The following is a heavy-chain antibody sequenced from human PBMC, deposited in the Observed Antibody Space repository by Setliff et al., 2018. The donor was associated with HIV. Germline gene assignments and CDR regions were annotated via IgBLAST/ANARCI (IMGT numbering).Heavy chain of an antibody. Sequence: PSETLSLTCTVSGYSISSGYYWGWIRQSPGKRLEWIGYIHSYGSTDYNPSLESRVTISVDTSKNQLSLKLRSVAAADTAVYYCARGGYRDGYDYWGQGTLVTVSS. D-gene: IGHD5-18*01. CDR2: IHSYGST. CDR1: GYSISSGYY. J-gene: IGHJ4*02. V-gene: IGHV4-61*01. CDR3: ARGGYRDGYDY.